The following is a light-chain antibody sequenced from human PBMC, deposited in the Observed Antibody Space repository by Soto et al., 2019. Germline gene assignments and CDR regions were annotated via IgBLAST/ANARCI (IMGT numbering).Light chain of an antibody. CDR2: EVS. CDR1: SSDVGGYNY. V-gene: IGLV2-14*01. J-gene: IGLJ1*01. Sequence: QSALTQPASVSGSPGQSITISCTGTSSDVGGYNYVSWYQQHPGKAPKLMIYEVSNRPSGVSNRFSGSKSGITASLTISGLQAEDEADYYCSSYTSSSLSWVFGTGTKLTVL. CDR3: SSYTSSSLSWV.